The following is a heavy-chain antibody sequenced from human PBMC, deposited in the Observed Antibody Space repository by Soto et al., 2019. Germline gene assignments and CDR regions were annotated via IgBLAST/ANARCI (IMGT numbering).Heavy chain of an antibody. CDR2: IYSGGST. J-gene: IGHJ6*03. CDR3: ARVMEELLWFGELLAYYYYYMDV. D-gene: IGHD3-10*01. V-gene: IGHV3-53*04. Sequence: QAGGSLRLSCAASGFTVSSNYMSWVRQAPGKGLEWVSVIYSGGSTYYADSVKGRFTISRHNSKNTLYLQMNSLRAEDTAVYYCARVMEELLWFGELLAYYYYYMDVWGKGTTVTVSS. CDR1: GFTVSSNY.